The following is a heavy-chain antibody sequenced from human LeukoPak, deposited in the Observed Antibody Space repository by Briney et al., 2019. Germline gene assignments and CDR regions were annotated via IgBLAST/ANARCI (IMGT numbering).Heavy chain of an antibody. V-gene: IGHV4-34*01. Sequence: PSETLSLTCAVYGGSFSGYYWSWIRQPPGKGLEWIGEINHSGSTNYNPSLKSRVTISVDTSKNQFSLKLSSVTAADTAVYYCARHVLHRYDILTGSYYYYMDVWGKGTTVTISS. D-gene: IGHD3-9*01. J-gene: IGHJ6*03. CDR1: GGSFSGYY. CDR3: ARHVLHRYDILTGSYYYYMDV. CDR2: INHSGST.